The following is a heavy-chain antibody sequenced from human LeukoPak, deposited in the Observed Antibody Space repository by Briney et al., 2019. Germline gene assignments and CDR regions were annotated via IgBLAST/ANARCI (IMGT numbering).Heavy chain of an antibody. CDR2: INHSGST. CDR1: GGSFSGYY. V-gene: IGHV4-34*01. D-gene: IGHD3-3*01. CDR3: ARGKARITIFGVVKWFDP. J-gene: IGHJ5*02. Sequence: PSETLSLTCAVYGGSFSGYYWSWIRQPPGKGLEWIGEINHSGSTNYNPSLKSRFTISVDTSKNQFSLKLSSVTAADTAVYSCARGKARITIFGVVKWFDPWGQGTLVTVSS.